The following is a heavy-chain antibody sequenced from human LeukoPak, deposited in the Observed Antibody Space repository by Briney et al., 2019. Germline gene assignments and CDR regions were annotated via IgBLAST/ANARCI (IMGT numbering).Heavy chain of an antibody. D-gene: IGHD3-22*01. CDR2: IYYSGST. Sequence: PSQTLSLTCTVSGGSISSGGYYWSWIRQHLGKGLEWIGYIYYSGSTYYNPSLKSRVTISVDTSKNQFSLKLSSVTAADTAVYYCATENYYDSSGYYYINWFDPWGQGTLVTVSS. CDR1: GGSISSGGYY. V-gene: IGHV4-31*03. J-gene: IGHJ5*02. CDR3: ATENYYDSSGYYYINWFDP.